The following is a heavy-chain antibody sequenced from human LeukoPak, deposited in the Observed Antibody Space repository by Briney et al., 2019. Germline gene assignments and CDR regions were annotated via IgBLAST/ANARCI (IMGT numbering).Heavy chain of an antibody. D-gene: IGHD6-13*01. CDR2: IYTSGST. J-gene: IGHJ3*02. V-gene: IGHV4-4*07. CDR3: ARGRRRGSSKNAFDI. CDR1: GGSISSYY. Sequence: PSETLSLTCTVSGGSISSYYWSWIRQPAGKGLEWIGRIYTSGSTNYNPSLKSRVTMSVDTSKNQFSLKLSSVTAADTAVYYCARGRRRGSSKNAFDIWGQGTMVTVSS.